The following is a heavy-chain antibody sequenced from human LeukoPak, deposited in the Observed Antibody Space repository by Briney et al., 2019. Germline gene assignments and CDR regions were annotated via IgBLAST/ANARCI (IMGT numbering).Heavy chain of an antibody. V-gene: IGHV3-43*02. Sequence: GGSLRLSCAASGFTFDDYAMHWGRQPPGKSLEWVSLISGDGGSTYYADSVKGRFTVSRDNSKNSLYLQVNSLRTEDTALYYCAKDISRNFVVVPAADYWGQGTLVTVSS. J-gene: IGHJ4*02. CDR3: AKDISRNFVVVPAADY. CDR1: GFTFDDYA. CDR2: ISGDGGST. D-gene: IGHD2-2*01.